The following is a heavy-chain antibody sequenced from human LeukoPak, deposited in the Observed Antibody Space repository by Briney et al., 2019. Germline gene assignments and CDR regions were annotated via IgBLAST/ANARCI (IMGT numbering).Heavy chain of an antibody. D-gene: IGHD5-24*01. CDR2: IKSKIDGGTT. CDR3: TKEQYWRDGYNTGYYYGMDV. Sequence: GGSLRLSCAASGFTFSSYAMSWVRQAPGKGLEWVGHIKSKIDGGTTEYAAPVKGRFTISRDDSKNTLYLQINSLKTEDTAVYYCTKEQYWRDGYNTGYYYGMDVWGQGTTVTVS. J-gene: IGHJ6*02. CDR1: GFTFSSYA. V-gene: IGHV3-15*01.